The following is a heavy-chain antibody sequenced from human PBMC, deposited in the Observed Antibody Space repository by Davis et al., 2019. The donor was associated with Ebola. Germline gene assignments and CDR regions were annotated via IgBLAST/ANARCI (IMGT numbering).Heavy chain of an antibody. CDR2: ISGDGGST. CDR3: AKDLFGGYCSSTSCYTPWGVDV. D-gene: IGHD2-2*02. J-gene: IGHJ6*02. CDR1: GFTFDDYA. V-gene: IGHV3-43*02. Sequence: GESLKISCAASGFTFDDYAMHWVRQAPGKGLEWVSLISGDGGSTYYADSVKGRFTISRDNSKNSLYLQMNSLRTEDTALYYCAKDLFGGYCSSTSCYTPWGVDVWGQGTSVTVSS.